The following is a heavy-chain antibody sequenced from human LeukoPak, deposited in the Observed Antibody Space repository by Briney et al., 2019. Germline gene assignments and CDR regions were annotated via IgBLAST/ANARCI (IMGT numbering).Heavy chain of an antibody. J-gene: IGHJ4*02. CDR1: GGSISSYY. CDR2: IYYSGST. V-gene: IGHV4-59*12. D-gene: IGHD3-10*01. CDR3: ARDASSNQLWFGESQTAPFDY. Sequence: SETLSLTCTVTGGSISSYYWSWIRQPPGKGLEWIGYIYYSGSTNSDPSLKSRVTISVDTSKNQFSLKLSSVTAADTAVYYCARDASSNQLWFGESQTAPFDYWGQGTLVTVSS.